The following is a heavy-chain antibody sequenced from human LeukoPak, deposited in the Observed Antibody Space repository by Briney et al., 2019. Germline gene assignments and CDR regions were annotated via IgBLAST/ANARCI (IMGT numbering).Heavy chain of an antibody. D-gene: IGHD5-18*01. CDR2: IKQDGSEK. Sequence: PGGSLRLSCAASGFTFSSYWMSWVRQAPGKGLEWVANIKQDGSEKYYVDSVKGRFTISRDNAKNSLYLQMNSLRAEDTAVYYCAREKTWIRLWFGMDVWGQGTTVTVSS. CDR1: GFTFSSYW. CDR3: AREKTWIRLWFGMDV. J-gene: IGHJ6*02. V-gene: IGHV3-7*01.